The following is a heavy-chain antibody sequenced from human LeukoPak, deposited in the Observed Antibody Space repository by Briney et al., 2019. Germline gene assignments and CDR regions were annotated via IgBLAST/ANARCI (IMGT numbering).Heavy chain of an antibody. CDR2: IRSKAYGGTT. V-gene: IGHV3-49*03. D-gene: IGHD3-22*01. Sequence: GGSLRLSCAASGFTFSDYYMSWIRQAPGKGLEWVGFIRSKAYGGTTEYAASVKGRFTISRDDSKSIAYLQMDSLKTEDTAVYYCTRAHRDYYDSSGYYYYYYYYMDVWGKGTTVTVSS. J-gene: IGHJ6*03. CDR3: TRAHRDYYDSSGYYYYYYYYMDV. CDR1: GFTFSDYY.